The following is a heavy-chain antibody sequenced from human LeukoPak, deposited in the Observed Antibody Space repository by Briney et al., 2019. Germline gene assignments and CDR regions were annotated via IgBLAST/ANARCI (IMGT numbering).Heavy chain of an antibody. CDR2: IYYSGST. CDR3: AREHGSGSYYNI. V-gene: IGHV4-59*13. J-gene: IGHJ4*02. Sequence: PSETLSLTCTVSGGSISSYYWSWIRQPPGKGMEWIEYIYYSGSTNYHPSLKSRVTISVDTSKNQFALKLSSVTAADTAVYYCAREHGSGSYYNIWGQGTLVTISS. D-gene: IGHD3-10*01. CDR1: GGSISSYY.